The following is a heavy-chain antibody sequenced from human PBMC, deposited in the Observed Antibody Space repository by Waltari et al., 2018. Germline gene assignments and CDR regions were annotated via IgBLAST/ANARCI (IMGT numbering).Heavy chain of an antibody. CDR2: IKQDGSEK. CDR1: GFTFSSYY. D-gene: IGHD6-19*01. J-gene: IGHJ4*02. V-gene: IGHV3-7*01. CDR3: TRNIAMAGFDY. Sequence: EVQLVESGGGLVQPGGSLSPSCADSGFTFSSYYMSWVRQAPGKGLEWVANIKQDGSEKYYVDSVKGRFTISRDNAQNSLYLQMNSLRAEDTAVYYCTRNIAMAGFDYWGQGTLVTVSS.